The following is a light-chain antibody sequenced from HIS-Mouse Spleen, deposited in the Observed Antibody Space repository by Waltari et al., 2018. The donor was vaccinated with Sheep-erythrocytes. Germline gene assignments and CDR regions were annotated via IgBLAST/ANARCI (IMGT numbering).Light chain of an antibody. CDR3: QQSYSTPYT. Sequence: DIQMTQSPSSLSASVGDRVTITCRASQSISSYFNWYQQKPGKAPKLLIYAASSLQSGVRSRFSGSGSGTDFTLTISSLQPEDFATYYCQQSYSTPYTFGQGTKLEIK. J-gene: IGKJ2*01. CDR1: QSISSY. CDR2: AAS. V-gene: IGKV1-39*01.